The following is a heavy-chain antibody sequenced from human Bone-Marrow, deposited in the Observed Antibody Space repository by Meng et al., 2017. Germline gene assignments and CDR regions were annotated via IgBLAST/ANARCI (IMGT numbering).Heavy chain of an antibody. V-gene: IGHV1-8*01. CDR3: ARAPYSSKDWFDP. CDR1: GYTFTSYD. Sequence: QVELVQSWAEVKKSGASVKVSCKASGYTFTSYDINWVRQATGQGLEWMGWMNPNSGNTGYAQKFQGRVTMTRNTSISTAYMELSSLRSEDTAVYYCARAPYSSKDWFDPWGQGTLVTVSS. CDR2: MNPNSGNT. J-gene: IGHJ5*02. D-gene: IGHD6-13*01.